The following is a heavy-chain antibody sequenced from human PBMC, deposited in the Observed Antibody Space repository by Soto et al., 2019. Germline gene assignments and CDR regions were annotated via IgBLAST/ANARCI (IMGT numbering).Heavy chain of an antibody. V-gene: IGHV3-23*01. J-gene: IGHJ4*02. CDR1: GFTFSSYC. CDR3: AKNSAGTMRVGYDY. D-gene: IGHD6-13*01. CDR2: IVASGGIT. Sequence: EVQLLESGGGLAQPGGSLRLSCAASGFTFSSYCMSWVRQAPGKGLEWVSGIVASGGITYYADSVKGRFTISRDNSKNPLYLQMNSWRAEATAVYYCAKNSAGTMRVGYDYWGKGTLVTVSS.